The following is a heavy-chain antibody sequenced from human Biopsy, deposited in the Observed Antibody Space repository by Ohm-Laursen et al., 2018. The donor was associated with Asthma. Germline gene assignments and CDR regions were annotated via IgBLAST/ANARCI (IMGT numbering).Heavy chain of an antibody. V-gene: IGHV4-39*01. CDR2: IYYSGTT. Sequence: SETLSLTCTVSGGSIISSSWWSWIRQPPGKGLEWIGSIYYSGTTYYNPSLESRVTVSADTSKNQFSLKLTSVTAADTAVYYCVRGSSSWHHGPFHYYYGLDVWGQGTTATVSS. CDR3: VRGSSSWHHGPFHYYYGLDV. J-gene: IGHJ6*02. D-gene: IGHD6-13*01. CDR1: GGSIISSSW.